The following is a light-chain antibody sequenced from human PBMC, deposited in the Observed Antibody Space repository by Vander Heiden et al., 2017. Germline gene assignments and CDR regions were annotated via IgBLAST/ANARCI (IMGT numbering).Light chain of an antibody. CDR2: QDS. J-gene: IGLJ2*01. CDR1: KLGDKY. V-gene: IGLV3-1*01. CDR3: QAWDSSTVV. Sequence: YELTQPPPVSVSPGQTASITCSGDKLGDKYACWYQQKPGQSPVLVIYQDSKRPSGIPERFSGSNSGNTATLTISGTQAMDEADYYCQAWDSSTVVFGGGTKLTVL.